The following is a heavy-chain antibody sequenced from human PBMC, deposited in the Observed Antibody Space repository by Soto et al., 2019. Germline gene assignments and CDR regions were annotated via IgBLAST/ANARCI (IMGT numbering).Heavy chain of an antibody. D-gene: IGHD4-17*01. J-gene: IGHJ4*02. CDR2: FDPEDGET. Sequence: QVQLVQSGAEVKKPGASGKVSCKFSGYTLPEFSMHWVRQAPGKGLEWMGGFDPEDGETIYAQKFQGRVTMTEDTSTDTAYMELSSLRSEDTAVYYCATGFMTTVTPDFDYWGQGTLVTVSS. CDR3: ATGFMTTVTPDFDY. V-gene: IGHV1-24*01. CDR1: GYTLPEFS.